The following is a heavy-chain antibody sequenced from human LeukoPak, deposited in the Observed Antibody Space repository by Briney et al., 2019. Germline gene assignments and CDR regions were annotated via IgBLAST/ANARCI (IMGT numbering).Heavy chain of an antibody. CDR2: IYYSGST. J-gene: IGHJ4*02. V-gene: IGHV4-59*01. CDR1: GGSISSYY. CDR3: ARSEFGELLYHDY. Sequence: SETLSLTCTVSGGSISSYYWSWIRQPPGKGLEWIGYIYYSGSTNYNPSLKSRVTISVDTSKNQFSLKLNSVTAADTAVYYCARSEFGELLYHDYWGQGTLVTVSS. D-gene: IGHD3-10*01.